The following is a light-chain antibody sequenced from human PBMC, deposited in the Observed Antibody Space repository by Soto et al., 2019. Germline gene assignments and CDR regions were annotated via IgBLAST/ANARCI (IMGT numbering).Light chain of an antibody. J-gene: IGKJ2*01. Sequence: EIVMTQSPATLSVSPGERATLSCRASQSVSSNLAWYQQKPGQAPRLLIYAASTRATGIPARFSGRGSGTEFTLTISSRQSEDFAIYYCQQYNNWPPLYTFGQGTKLEI. V-gene: IGKV3-15*01. CDR3: QQYNNWPPLYT. CDR1: QSVSSN. CDR2: AAS.